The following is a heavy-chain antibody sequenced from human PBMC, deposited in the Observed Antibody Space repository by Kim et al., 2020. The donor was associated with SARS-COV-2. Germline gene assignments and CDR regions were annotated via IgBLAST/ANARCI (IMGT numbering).Heavy chain of an antibody. CDR3: ARGDNGWYGEYCWFDP. Sequence: SETLSLTCTVSGASISSGGYYWSWIRQDPGKGLEWIGYIFYTGNTYYNPSLNSRATISLDTSKNQFSLNLTSVTAADTAVYYCARGDNGWYGEYCWFDPWGQGTVVTVPS. J-gene: IGHJ5*02. V-gene: IGHV4-31*03. CDR2: IFYTGNT. D-gene: IGHD3-10*01. CDR1: GASISSGGYY.